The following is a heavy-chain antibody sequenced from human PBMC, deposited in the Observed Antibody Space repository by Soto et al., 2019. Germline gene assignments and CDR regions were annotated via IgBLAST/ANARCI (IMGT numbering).Heavy chain of an antibody. J-gene: IGHJ3*02. CDR1: GFTYSSHG. CDR3: ARDGQYRTDGFDI. Sequence: EAQLLESGGELIQPGGSLRLSCAASGFTYSSHGMSWVRQAPGKGLEWIAGLSSGGGSTYYADSVKGRFTTSRDNSKNTLDLIMTSLRVEDTALYYCARDGQYRTDGFDIWGQGTMVTVSS. D-gene: IGHD1-1*01. CDR2: LSSGGGST. V-gene: IGHV3-23*01.